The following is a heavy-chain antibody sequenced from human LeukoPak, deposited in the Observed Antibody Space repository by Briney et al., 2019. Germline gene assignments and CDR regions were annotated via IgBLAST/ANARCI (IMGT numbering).Heavy chain of an antibody. Sequence: SVKVSCKASGGTFSSYAISWVRQAPGQGLEWMGGIIPIFGTANYAQKFQGRVTITADESTSTAYMELSSLRSEDTAVYYCARDSSSSWSPLSDYYYMDVWGKGTTVTISS. CDR3: ARDSSSSWSPLSDYYYMDV. V-gene: IGHV1-69*13. CDR1: GGTFSSYA. J-gene: IGHJ6*03. CDR2: IIPIFGTA. D-gene: IGHD6-13*01.